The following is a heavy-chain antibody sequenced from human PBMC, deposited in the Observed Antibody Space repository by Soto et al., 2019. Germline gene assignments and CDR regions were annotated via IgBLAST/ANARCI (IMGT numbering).Heavy chain of an antibody. CDR2: ISGSGGST. J-gene: IGHJ4*02. Sequence: EVQLLESGGGLVQPGGSLRLSCAASGFTFSSYAMSWVRQAPGKGLEWVSAISGSGGSTYYADSVKGRFSISRDNSKNTVYLQMNSLRAEDTAVYYCAKESGMSSGLITVDYWGQGTLVTVSS. CDR3: AKESGMSSGLITVDY. V-gene: IGHV3-23*01. CDR1: GFTFSSYA. D-gene: IGHD6-19*01.